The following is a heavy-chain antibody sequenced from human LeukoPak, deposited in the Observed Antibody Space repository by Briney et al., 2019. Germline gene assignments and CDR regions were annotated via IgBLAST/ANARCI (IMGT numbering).Heavy chain of an antibody. CDR3: ARLWGGNGYSGGSLNL. Sequence: PGGSLRLSCAASGFTFSSYGMHWVRQAPGKGLEWVAVIWYDGSIKYYADSVKGRFTISKDNSNNMVFLQMDRLRAEDTAVYYCARLWGGNGYSGGSLNLWGQGTLVTVSS. V-gene: IGHV3-33*01. D-gene: IGHD3-16*01. J-gene: IGHJ5*02. CDR1: GFTFSSYG. CDR2: IWYDGSIK.